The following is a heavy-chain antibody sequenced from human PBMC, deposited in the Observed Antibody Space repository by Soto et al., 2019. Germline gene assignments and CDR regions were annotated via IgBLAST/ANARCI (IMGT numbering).Heavy chain of an antibody. D-gene: IGHD6-13*01. CDR3: ARSVAAASDY. J-gene: IGHJ4*02. CDR2: IDPSDSYT. Sequence: ESLKISCKGSGSSFTSCWISWVRQRPGKGLEWMGRIDPSDSYTNYSPSFQGHVTISADKSISTAYLQWSSLKASDTAMYYCARSVAAASDYWGQGTLVTVSS. CDR1: GSSFTSCW. V-gene: IGHV5-10-1*01.